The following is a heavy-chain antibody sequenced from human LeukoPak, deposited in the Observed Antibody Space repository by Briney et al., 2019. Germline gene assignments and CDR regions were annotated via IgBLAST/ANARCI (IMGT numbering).Heavy chain of an antibody. V-gene: IGHV3-74*01. CDR2: ITSDGSST. D-gene: IGHD3-10*01. CDR1: GFTFSSYW. J-gene: IGHJ3*02. CDR3: ARDWATYYYGSGSVCYAFDI. Sequence: GGCLRLSCAASGFTFSSYWMHWVRQAPGKGLVRVSRITSDGSSTNYADSVKGRFTITRDNAKNTLYLQMNSLRAEDTAVYYCARDWATYYYGSGSVCYAFDIWGQGTMGTVSS.